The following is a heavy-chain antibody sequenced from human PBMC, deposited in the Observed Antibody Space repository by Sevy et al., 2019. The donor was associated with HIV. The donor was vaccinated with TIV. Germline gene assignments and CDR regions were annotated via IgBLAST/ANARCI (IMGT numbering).Heavy chain of an antibody. Sequence: GGSLRLSCAASGFTFSSYAMSWVRQAPGKGLEWVSTIRGSGGSTYYADSVKGRFTISRDNSKNTLYFQMNSLRAEDTAVYYCHGDYDSSELDYYYYYGMDVWGQGTTVTVSS. CDR3: HGDYDSSELDYYYYYGMDV. CDR1: GFTFSSYA. V-gene: IGHV3-23*01. D-gene: IGHD3-22*01. J-gene: IGHJ6*02. CDR2: IRGSGGST.